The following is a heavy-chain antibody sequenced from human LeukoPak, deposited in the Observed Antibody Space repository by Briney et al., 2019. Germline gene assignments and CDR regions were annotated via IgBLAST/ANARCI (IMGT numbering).Heavy chain of an antibody. CDR1: GFAVSSNY. CDR3: AKDLQGASHLSP. CDR2: IYSGGST. Sequence: GGSLRLSCAASGFAVSSNYMSWVRQAPGKGLEWVAVIYSGGSTNYADSVKGRFTISRDNSKNTLYLLMNSLRAEDTAVYSCAKDLQGASHLSPWGRGTLVTVSS. J-gene: IGHJ2*01. V-gene: IGHV3-66*01. D-gene: IGHD2/OR15-2a*01.